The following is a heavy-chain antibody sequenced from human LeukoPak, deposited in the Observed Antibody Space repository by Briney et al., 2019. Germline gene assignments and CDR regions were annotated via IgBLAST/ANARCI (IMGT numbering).Heavy chain of an antibody. Sequence: SVKVSSKASGYTFTSYGISWVRQAPGQGLEWMGGIIPLSGTANYAQKFQGRVTITTDESTSTDYMVLSNLRSDDTAVYYCASRTADYGSGSHYGYWGQGTLVTVSS. J-gene: IGHJ4*02. D-gene: IGHD3-10*01. V-gene: IGHV1-69*05. CDR2: IIPLSGTA. CDR3: ASRTADYGSGSHYGY. CDR1: GYTFTSYG.